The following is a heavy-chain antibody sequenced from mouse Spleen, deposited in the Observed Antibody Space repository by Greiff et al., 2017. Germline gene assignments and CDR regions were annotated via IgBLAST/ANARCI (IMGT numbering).Heavy chain of an antibody. CDR1: GYTFTGYW. CDR2: ILPGSGST. J-gene: IGHJ1*01. D-gene: IGHD1-1*01. Sequence: VKLMESGAELMKPGASVKLSCKATGYTFTGYWIEWVKQRPGHGLEWIGEILPGSGSTNYNEKFKGKATFTADTSSNTAYMQLSSLTTEDSAIYYCARVWVTTVVAHWYFDVWGAGTTVTVSS. CDR3: ARVWVTTVVAHWYFDV. V-gene: IGHV1-9*01.